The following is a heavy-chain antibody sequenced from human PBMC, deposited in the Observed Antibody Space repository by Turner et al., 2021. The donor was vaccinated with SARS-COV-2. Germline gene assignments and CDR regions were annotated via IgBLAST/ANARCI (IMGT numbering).Heavy chain of an antibody. V-gene: IGHV3-9*01. CDR1: GFTFDDYA. Sequence: EVQLVESGGGLVQPGRSLRLSSAASGFTFDDYAMHWVRQAPGKGLEWVSGISWNSGSIGYADSVKGRFTMSRDNAKNSLYLQMNSLRAEDTALYYCAKDRGYDILTGYSPYFDYWGQGTLVTVSS. CDR3: AKDRGYDILTGYSPYFDY. CDR2: ISWNSGSI. D-gene: IGHD3-9*01. J-gene: IGHJ4*02.